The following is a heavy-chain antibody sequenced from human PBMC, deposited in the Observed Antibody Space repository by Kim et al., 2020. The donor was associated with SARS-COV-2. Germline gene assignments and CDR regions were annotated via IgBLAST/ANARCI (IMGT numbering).Heavy chain of an antibody. V-gene: IGHV3-74*01. CDR3: ARAGDHDISGYYGLFHH. Sequence: SVKGPFTISRANAKNSRYLQMNSLRPEDTAVYYCARAGDHDISGYYGLFHHWGQGALVTVSS. J-gene: IGHJ1*01. D-gene: IGHD3-22*01.